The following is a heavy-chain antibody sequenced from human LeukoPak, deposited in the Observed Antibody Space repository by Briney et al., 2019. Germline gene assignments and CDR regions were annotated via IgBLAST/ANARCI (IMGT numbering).Heavy chain of an antibody. J-gene: IGHJ2*01. CDR3: AKDRTVGASYWYFDL. CDR2: ISDSGVRT. D-gene: IGHD1-26*01. CDR1: GFTFSSYA. Sequence: GGSLRLSCAASGFTFSSYAMNWVRQAPGKGLEWVSVISDSGVRTYYADSVKGRFTISRDNSKNTLYLQMNSLRAEDTAVYYCAKDRTVGASYWYFDLWGRGTLVTVSS. V-gene: IGHV3-23*01.